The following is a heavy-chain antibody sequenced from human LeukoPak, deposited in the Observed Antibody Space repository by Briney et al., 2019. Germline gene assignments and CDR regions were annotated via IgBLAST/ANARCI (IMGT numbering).Heavy chain of an antibody. D-gene: IGHD1-26*01. CDR2: INEDGSEK. V-gene: IGHV3-7*01. Sequence: GGSLRLSCVALEFSFETYWMSWVRQAPGKGPEWVANINEDGSEKHYVGSVRGRFTISRDNADNSLHLQMNSLRPEDMAVYYCAKTIVGSNVFDIWGQGTLVTVSS. CDR3: AKTIVGSNVFDI. CDR1: EFSFETYW. J-gene: IGHJ3*02.